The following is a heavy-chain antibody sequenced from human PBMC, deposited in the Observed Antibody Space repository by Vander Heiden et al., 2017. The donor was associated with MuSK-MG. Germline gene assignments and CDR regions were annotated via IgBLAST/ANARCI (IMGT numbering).Heavy chain of an antibody. J-gene: IGHJ3*02. V-gene: IGHV1-69*05. D-gene: IGHD3-22*01. CDR2: VVPIFGTA. CDR3: ARPSESYDSSGYYRYDCFDI. Sequence: QAQPVPPAPAAETTGPSPGVSSQATRSIFSSYPTPGVRQPPGQGLEWVGGVVPIFGTANYAQGIQGRVTITTDKSTSTASMELRSLSSEDAAVYHCARPSESYDSSGYYRYDCFDIWGQGTRVTVSS. CDR1: RSIFSSYP.